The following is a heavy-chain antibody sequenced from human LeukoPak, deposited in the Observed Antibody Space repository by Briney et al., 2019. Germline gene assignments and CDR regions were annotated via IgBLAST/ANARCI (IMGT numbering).Heavy chain of an antibody. CDR3: ARDPDSIISSYYFDY. D-gene: IGHD3-10*01. CDR2: TYYRSRWYN. V-gene: IGHV6-1*01. J-gene: IGHJ4*02. Sequence: SQTLSLTCAISGERVSSNSAAWNWIRQSPSRGLEWLGRTYYRSRWYNDYAVSVKSRITINPDTSKNQFSLQLNSVTPEDTAVYYCARDPDSIISSYYFDYWGQGTLVTVSS. CDR1: GERVSSNSAA.